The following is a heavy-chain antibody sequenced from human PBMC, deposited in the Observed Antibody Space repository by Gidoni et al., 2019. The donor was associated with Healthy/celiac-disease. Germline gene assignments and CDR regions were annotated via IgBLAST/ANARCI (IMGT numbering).Heavy chain of an antibody. V-gene: IGHV1-24*01. J-gene: IGHJ4*02. CDR2: FDPEDGET. CDR1: GYTLTELS. Sequence: QVQLVQSGAEVKTPRASVTVSCKVSGYTLTELSMHWVRQAPGKGLEWMGGFDPEDGETIYAQKFQGRVTMTEETSTDTAYMELSSLRSEDTAVYYCATSGSYSLDYWGQGTLVTVSS. CDR3: ATSGSYSLDY. D-gene: IGHD1-26*01.